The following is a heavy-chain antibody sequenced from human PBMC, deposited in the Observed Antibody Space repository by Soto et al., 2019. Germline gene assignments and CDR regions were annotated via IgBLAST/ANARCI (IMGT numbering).Heavy chain of an antibody. J-gene: IGHJ4*02. V-gene: IGHV4-4*02. CDR3: ARDQGSHPGD. CDR2: IHHSGST. CDR1: GVSISSDNW. Sequence: QVQLQESGPGLVRPSGTVCLTCAVSGVSISSDNWWSWVRQPPGKALEWIGEIHHSGSTNYNPSLKSRVTMSVVSSKDLFSLTLNSVTAADTAFYYCARDQGSHPGDWGQGTLVSVSS. D-gene: IGHD6-13*01.